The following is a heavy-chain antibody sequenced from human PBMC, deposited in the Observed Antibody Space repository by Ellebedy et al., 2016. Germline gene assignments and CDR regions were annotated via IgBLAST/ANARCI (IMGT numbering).Heavy chain of an antibody. CDR3: AHFLTVTKTDY. Sequence: GESLKISXAASGFTFSSYSMNWVRQAPGKGLEWVSSISSSSSYIYYADSVKGRFTISRDNAKNSLYLQMNSLRAEDTAVYYCAHFLTVTKTDYWGQGTLVTVSS. CDR1: GFTFSSYS. D-gene: IGHD4-11*01. J-gene: IGHJ4*02. CDR2: ISSSSSYI. V-gene: IGHV3-21*01.